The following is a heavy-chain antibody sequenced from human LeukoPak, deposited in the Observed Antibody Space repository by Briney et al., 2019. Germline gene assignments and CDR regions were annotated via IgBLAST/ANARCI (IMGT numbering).Heavy chain of an antibody. Sequence: PSETLSLTCTVSGGSISSYYWNWIRQPPGKGLEWIGYIYYSGSTNYKPSLKSRVTISLDTSKNQFFLKLSSVTAADTAMYYCARAGQGYCTGSNCHSWFDPWGQGTLVTVSS. CDR1: GGSISSYY. V-gene: IGHV4-59*01. D-gene: IGHD2-8*02. CDR3: ARAGQGYCTGSNCHSWFDP. CDR2: IYYSGST. J-gene: IGHJ5*02.